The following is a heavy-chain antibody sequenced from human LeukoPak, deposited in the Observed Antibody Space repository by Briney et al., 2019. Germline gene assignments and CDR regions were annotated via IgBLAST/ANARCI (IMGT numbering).Heavy chain of an antibody. CDR1: GFTFSSYG. D-gene: IGHD1-1*01. V-gene: IGHV3-33*01. CDR3: ARKAGTLAFDI. CDR2: IWYDGSNK. J-gene: IGHJ3*02. Sequence: GGSLRLSCAASGFTFSSYGMHWVRQAPGKGLEWVAVIWYDGSNKYYADSVKGRFTISRDNSKNTLYLQMNSLGAEDTAVYYCARKAGTLAFDIWGQGTMVTVSS.